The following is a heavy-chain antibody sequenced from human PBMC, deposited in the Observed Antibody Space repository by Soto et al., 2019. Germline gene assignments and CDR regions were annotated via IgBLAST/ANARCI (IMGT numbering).Heavy chain of an antibody. CDR2: IYSGGST. V-gene: IGHV3-66*01. D-gene: IGHD3-10*01. J-gene: IGHJ6*02. CDR3: ARDRADITMVRVVIKYYSYGMDF. Sequence: PGGSLRLSCAASGFTVSSNYMSWVRQAPGKGLEWVSVIYSGGSTYYADSVKGRFTISRDNSKNTLYLQMNSLRAEDTAVYYCARDRADITMVRVVIKYYSYGMDFWGPGTTVTVSS. CDR1: GFTVSSNY.